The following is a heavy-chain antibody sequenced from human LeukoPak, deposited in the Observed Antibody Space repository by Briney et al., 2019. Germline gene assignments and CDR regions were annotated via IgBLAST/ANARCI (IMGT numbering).Heavy chain of an antibody. J-gene: IGHJ3*02. D-gene: IGHD6-13*01. CDR1: GGSISSSSYY. V-gene: IGHV4-39*07. CDR3: ARDEQLVLNDAFDI. Sequence: PSETLSLTCTVSGGSISSSSYYWGWIRQPPGKGLEWIGSIYYSGSTYYNPSLKSRVTISVDTSKNQFSLKLSSVTAADTAVYYCARDEQLVLNDAFDIWGQGTMVTVSS. CDR2: IYYSGST.